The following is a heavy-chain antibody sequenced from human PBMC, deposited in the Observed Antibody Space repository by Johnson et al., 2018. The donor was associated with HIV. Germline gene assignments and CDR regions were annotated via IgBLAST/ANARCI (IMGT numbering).Heavy chain of an antibody. V-gene: IGHV3-30*04. CDR2: ISNDGSFQ. CDR1: GFSISNYA. D-gene: IGHD3-22*01. CDR3: VRDRGTVVIGSDAFDM. Sequence: QVQLVESGGGVVQPGRSLRLACVTSGFSISNYAMHWVRQAPGKGLEWVAVISNDGSFQYYTDSVKGRFTISRDNSKNTLYLQMNSLRAEDTAVYFCVRDRGTVVIGSDAFDMWGQGKMVTVSS. J-gene: IGHJ3*02.